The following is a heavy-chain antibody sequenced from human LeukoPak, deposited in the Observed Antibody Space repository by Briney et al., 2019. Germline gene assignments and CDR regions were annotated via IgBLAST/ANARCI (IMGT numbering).Heavy chain of an antibody. CDR1: GFPFTIYA. Sequence: GGSLRLSCAASGFPFTIYAMSWVRQAPGKGLEWVSSIGGSSTYYADFVKGRFTISRDTSKNTMYLQMNSLRADDTAIYYCAKYRGFGDSYDSWGHGTLVTVSS. CDR3: AKYRGFGDSYDS. D-gene: IGHD3-10*01. CDR2: IGGSST. V-gene: IGHV3-23*01. J-gene: IGHJ5*01.